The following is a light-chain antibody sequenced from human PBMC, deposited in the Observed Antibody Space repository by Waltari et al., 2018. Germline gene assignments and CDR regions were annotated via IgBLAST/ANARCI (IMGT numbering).Light chain of an antibody. CDR2: KAS. CDR3: QEYESLPIT. Sequence: DIQMTQSPSTLPASVGDRVTITCRASQDVKNNLAWFQQKPGKAPKVLIHKASRLESGVPSRFSGSGFGTEVILSISSLQPDDFATYYCQEYESLPITFGGGTKVEIK. V-gene: IGKV1-5*03. CDR1: QDVKNN. J-gene: IGKJ4*01.